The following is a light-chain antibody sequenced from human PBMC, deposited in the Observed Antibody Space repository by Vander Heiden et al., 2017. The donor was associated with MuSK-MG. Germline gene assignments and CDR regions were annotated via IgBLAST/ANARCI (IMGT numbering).Light chain of an antibody. V-gene: IGKV3-20*01. CDR3: QQDGGSVS. J-gene: IGKJ4*01. Sequence: DIVLTQSPGTLSLSPGERATLSCRASQSVSSSYPDWYQQKPGQAPRLIIYGASSRANGFPDRFSGSGSGTDFTLTSSRLEPEDSAVYYGQQDGGSVSFGGGTKVEIK. CDR1: QSVSSSY. CDR2: GAS.